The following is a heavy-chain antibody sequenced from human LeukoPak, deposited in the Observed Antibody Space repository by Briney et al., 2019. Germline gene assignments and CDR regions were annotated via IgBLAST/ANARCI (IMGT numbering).Heavy chain of an antibody. D-gene: IGHD6-19*01. CDR2: IKQDGSEK. Sequence: PGGSLRLSCSGSGFTFSSYWMSWLRHSPGKGLEWVANIKQDGSEKYYVDSVKGRFTISRDNAKNSQYLQMNSLRAEDTAVYYCASGSGWVFNNWGQGTLVTVSS. J-gene: IGHJ4*02. V-gene: IGHV3-7*01. CDR3: ASGSGWVFNN. CDR1: GFTFSSYW.